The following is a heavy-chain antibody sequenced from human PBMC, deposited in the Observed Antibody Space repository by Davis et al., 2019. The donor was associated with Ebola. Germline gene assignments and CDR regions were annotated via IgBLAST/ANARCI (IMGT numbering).Heavy chain of an antibody. CDR1: GYSFTSYD. CDR3: ATVERYCSSASCYNY. CDR2: VNPNSGNT. V-gene: IGHV1-8*01. Sequence: ASVKVSCKASGYSFTSYDINWVRQATGQGLEWMGWVNPNSGNTGYAQKFQGRVTMTRSTSITIAYMELSSLRSEDTAVYYCATVERYCSSASCYNYWGQGTLVTVSS. J-gene: IGHJ4*02. D-gene: IGHD2-2*02.